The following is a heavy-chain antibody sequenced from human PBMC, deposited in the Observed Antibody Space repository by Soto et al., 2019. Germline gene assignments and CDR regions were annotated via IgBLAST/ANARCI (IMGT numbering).Heavy chain of an antibody. Sequence: GGSLRLSCAASGFTFSTYEMNWVRQAPGEGLDWVAYISSTGSTIYYADSVMGRFTISRDNAENSLYLQMNSLRAEDTAVYYCAREIYSRMDVWGQGTTVTVSS. V-gene: IGHV3-48*03. CDR3: AREIYSRMDV. CDR2: ISSTGSTI. J-gene: IGHJ6*02. D-gene: IGHD1-26*01. CDR1: GFTFSTYE.